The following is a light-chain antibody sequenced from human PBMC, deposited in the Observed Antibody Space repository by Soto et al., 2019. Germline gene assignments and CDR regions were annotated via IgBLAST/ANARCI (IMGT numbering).Light chain of an antibody. V-gene: IGKV1-5*01. CDR3: QQYDGYPKT. J-gene: IGKJ2*01. CDR2: DAS. Sequence: DIQMTQSPSTLSASVGDRVTIACRASQSISGWLAWYQQKPGKAPKILIYDASSLKSGVPSRYNGSGSGTEFTLTISSLQADDFATYYCQQYDGYPKTFGQGTKLEIK. CDR1: QSISGW.